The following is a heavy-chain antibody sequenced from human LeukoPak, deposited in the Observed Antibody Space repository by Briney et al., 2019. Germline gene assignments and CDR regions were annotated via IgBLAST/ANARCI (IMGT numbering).Heavy chain of an antibody. CDR1: GGSISPYY. Sequence: PSETLSLTCTVSGGSISPYYWSWIRQPPGKGLEWIGYIYYSGSTNYNPSLKSRVTISLDTSKNQFSLKLSSVTAADTAVYYCARVGGQLVRGYYYYMDVWGKGTTVTVSS. V-gene: IGHV4-59*01. J-gene: IGHJ6*03. CDR3: ARVGGQLVRGYYYYMDV. CDR2: IYYSGST. D-gene: IGHD6-6*01.